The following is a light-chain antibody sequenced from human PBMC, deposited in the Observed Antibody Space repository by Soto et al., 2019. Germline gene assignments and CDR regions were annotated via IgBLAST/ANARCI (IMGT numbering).Light chain of an antibody. J-gene: IGKJ1*01. CDR2: VTS. CDR1: QSISTY. CDR3: QQRHTSPWT. Sequence: DIQMTQSPSSLSASVGDRVTISCRASQSISTYLNWYQQRPGEALNLLIYVTSTLQTGVPSRFSGSRSGADFTLTISSLQPDAFATYYCQQRHTSPWTFGQGTKVEIK. V-gene: IGKV1-39*01.